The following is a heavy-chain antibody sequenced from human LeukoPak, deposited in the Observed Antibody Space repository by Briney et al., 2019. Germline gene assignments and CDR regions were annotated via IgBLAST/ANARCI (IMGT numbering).Heavy chain of an antibody. D-gene: IGHD6-13*01. V-gene: IGHV3-7*04. CDR1: GFTFSSYW. CDR3: ARGTIAAAGYYYFDY. Sequence: PGGSLRLSCAASGFTFSSYWMSWVRQAPGKGLEWVANIKQDGSEKYYVDSVKGRFTISRDNAKNSLYLQMNSLRAEDTAVYYCARGTIAAAGYYYFDYWGQGTQVTVSP. CDR2: IKQDGSEK. J-gene: IGHJ4*02.